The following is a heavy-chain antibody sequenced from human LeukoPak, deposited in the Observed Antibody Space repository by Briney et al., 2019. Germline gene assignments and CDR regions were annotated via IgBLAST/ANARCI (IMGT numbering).Heavy chain of an antibody. D-gene: IGHD5-18*01. V-gene: IGHV1-18*01. CDR1: GCRFTSYG. CDR3: ARDLSGHTYGYHY. J-gene: IGHJ4*02. CDR2: ISARNGNT. Sequence: EASVKVSCKDSGCRFTSYGISWVRQAPGQGLEWVGWISARNGNTIYAQKFQGRVTLTTDTPTSTAYMKLTTLRSDDTAVYYCARDLSGHTYGYHYWGQGALVTVYS.